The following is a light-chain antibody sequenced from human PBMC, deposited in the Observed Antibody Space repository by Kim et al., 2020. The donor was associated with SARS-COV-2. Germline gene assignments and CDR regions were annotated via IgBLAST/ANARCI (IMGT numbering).Light chain of an antibody. J-gene: IGLJ2*01. Sequence: PGNTATITCGGNIIGTKSVHWYQQRAGQAPLLVIYFDRDRPSGIPERFSGSNSGNTATLTISRVEAGDEADYYCQVWDTTNDRGVFGVGTQLTVL. V-gene: IGLV3-21*04. CDR1: IIGTKS. CDR2: FDR. CDR3: QVWDTTNDRGV.